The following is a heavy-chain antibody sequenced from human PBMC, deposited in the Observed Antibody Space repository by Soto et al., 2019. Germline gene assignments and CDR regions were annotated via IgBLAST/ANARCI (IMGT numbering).Heavy chain of an antibody. V-gene: IGHV4-34*01. CDR1: GGSFSGYY. D-gene: IGHD1-1*01. J-gene: IGHJ6*02. Sequence: SETLSLTCAVYGGSFSGYYWSWIRQPPGKGLEWIGEINHSGSTNYNPSLKSGVTISVDTSKNQFSLELSYVTAADTAVYYCARLRNWNQYYCYYGMDVWGQGITVTVSS. CDR3: ARLRNWNQYYCYYGMDV. CDR2: INHSGST.